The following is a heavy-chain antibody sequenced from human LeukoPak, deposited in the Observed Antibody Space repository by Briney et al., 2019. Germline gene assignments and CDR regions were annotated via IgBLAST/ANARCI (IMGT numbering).Heavy chain of an antibody. Sequence: GGSLRLSCAASGFTFSSYAMSWVRQAPGKGLEWVSYISSSSSTIYYADSVKGRFTISRDNAKNSLYLQMNSLRDEDTAVYYCAREVNDFWSGYPYGMDVWGQGTTVTVSS. CDR3: AREVNDFWSGYPYGMDV. J-gene: IGHJ6*02. CDR2: ISSSSSTI. V-gene: IGHV3-48*02. CDR1: GFTFSSYA. D-gene: IGHD3-3*01.